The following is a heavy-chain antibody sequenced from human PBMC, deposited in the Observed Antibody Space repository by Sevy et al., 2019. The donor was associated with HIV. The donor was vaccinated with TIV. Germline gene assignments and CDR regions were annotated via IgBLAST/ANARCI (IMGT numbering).Heavy chain of an antibody. J-gene: IGHJ2*01. CDR1: GFAFGDLY. V-gene: IGHV3-72*01. D-gene: IGHD6-19*01. Sequence: GGSLRLSCAPSGFAFGDLYMDWVRQAPGKGLEWVGRIRNKPKSYTTEYAASVKGRFTISRDDSRNSLYLQMNSLKTEDTAVYYCAAVAANKGYFDIWGRGSLVTVSS. CDR3: AAVAANKGYFDI. CDR2: IRNKPKSYTT.